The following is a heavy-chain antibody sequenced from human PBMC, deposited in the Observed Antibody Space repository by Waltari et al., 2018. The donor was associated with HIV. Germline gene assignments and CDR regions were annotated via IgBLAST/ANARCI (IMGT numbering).Heavy chain of an antibody. J-gene: IGHJ4*02. CDR2: INHSGST. CDR3: ASHRGYYDSSGYYGY. Sequence: QVQLQQWGAGLLKPSETLSLTCAVYGGSFSGYYWSWLRQPPGKGLEWIGEINHSGSTNHNPSLKSRVTISVDTSKNQFSLKLSSVTAADTAVYYCASHRGYYDSSGYYGYWGQGTLVTVSS. D-gene: IGHD3-22*01. V-gene: IGHV4-34*01. CDR1: GGSFSGYY.